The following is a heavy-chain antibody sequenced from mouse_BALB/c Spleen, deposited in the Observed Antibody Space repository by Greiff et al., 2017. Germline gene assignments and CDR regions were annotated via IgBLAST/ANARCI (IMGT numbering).Heavy chain of an antibody. D-gene: IGHD2-14*01. Sequence: VQLQQSGTVLARPGASVKMSCKASGYTFTSYWMHWVKQRPGQGLEWIGAIYPGNSDTSYNQKFKGKAKLTAVTSTSTAYMELSSLTNEDSAVYYCTRAPYYRYDYFDYWGQGTTLTVSS. V-gene: IGHV1-5*01. J-gene: IGHJ2*01. CDR2: IYPGNSDT. CDR3: TRAPYYRYDYFDY. CDR1: GYTFTSYW.